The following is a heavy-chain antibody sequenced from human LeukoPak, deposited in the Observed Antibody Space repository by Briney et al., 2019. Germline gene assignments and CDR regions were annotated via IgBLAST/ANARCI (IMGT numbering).Heavy chain of an antibody. CDR1: GGSISSYY. Sequence: SETLSLTCTVSGGSISSYYWSWIRQPPGKGLEWIGYIYYSGSTNYNPSLKSRVTISVDTSKNQFSLKLSSVTAADTAVYYCARKYYDFWSGYCKDYYFDYWGQGTLVTVSS. CDR2: IYYSGST. CDR3: ARKYYDFWSGYCKDYYFDY. V-gene: IGHV4-59*01. D-gene: IGHD3-3*01. J-gene: IGHJ4*02.